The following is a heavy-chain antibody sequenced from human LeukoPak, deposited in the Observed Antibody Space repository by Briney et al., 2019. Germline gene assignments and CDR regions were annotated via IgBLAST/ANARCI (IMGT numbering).Heavy chain of an antibody. J-gene: IGHJ6*02. Sequence: TGGSLRLSCADSGFTFSNYALTWVRQAPGKGLEWVSAISRSGGSTYYADSVKGRFTISRDNSNNTLYVQMNSLRAEDTAIYYCAKYVAGATARWYYYHGMDAWGQGTTVTVSS. V-gene: IGHV3-23*01. CDR2: ISRSGGST. D-gene: IGHD2-15*01. CDR3: AKYVAGATARWYYYHGMDA. CDR1: GFTFSNYA.